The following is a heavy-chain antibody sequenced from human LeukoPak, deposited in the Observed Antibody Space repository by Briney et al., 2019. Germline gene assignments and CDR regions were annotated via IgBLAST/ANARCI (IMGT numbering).Heavy chain of an antibody. CDR2: IIPIFGTA. CDR3: ASVWELLNRNWFDP. V-gene: IGHV1-69*13. Sequence: AASVKVSCKASGGTFSSYAISWVRQAPGQGLEWMGGIIPIFGTANYAQKFQGRVTITADESTSTAYMELSSLRSEDTAVYYCASVWELLNRNWFDPWGQGTLVTVSS. D-gene: IGHD1-26*01. J-gene: IGHJ5*02. CDR1: GGTFSSYA.